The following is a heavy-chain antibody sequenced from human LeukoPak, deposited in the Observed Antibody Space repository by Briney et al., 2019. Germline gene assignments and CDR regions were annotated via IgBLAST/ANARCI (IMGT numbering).Heavy chain of an antibody. D-gene: IGHD1-7*01. CDR1: GFTFSSYG. V-gene: IGHV3-15*01. CDR3: TELFVY. J-gene: IGHJ4*02. CDR2: IKSKTDGGTT. Sequence: GGSLRLSCAASGFTFSSYGMHWVRQAPGKGLEWVGRIKSKTDGGTTDYAAPVKGRFIISRDDSKNTLCLQMNALKTEDTAVYYCTELFVYWGQGTLVTVSS.